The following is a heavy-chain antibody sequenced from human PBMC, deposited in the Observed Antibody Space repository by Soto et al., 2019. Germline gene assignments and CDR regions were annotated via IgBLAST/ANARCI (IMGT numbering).Heavy chain of an antibody. Sequence: QVQLVQSGAEVKKPGASVKVSCKASGYTFTSYGISWVRQAPGQGLEWMGWISAYNGNTNYAQKLQGRGTMTTDTSTSTAYMELRSLRSDDTAVYYCAGEARAYGDFGPRGFDYWGQGTLVTVSS. J-gene: IGHJ4*02. CDR1: GYTFTSYG. D-gene: IGHD4-17*01. CDR2: ISAYNGNT. V-gene: IGHV1-18*01. CDR3: AGEARAYGDFGPRGFDY.